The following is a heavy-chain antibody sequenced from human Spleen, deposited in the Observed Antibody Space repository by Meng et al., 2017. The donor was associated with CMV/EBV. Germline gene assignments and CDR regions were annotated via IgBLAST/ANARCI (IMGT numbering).Heavy chain of an antibody. CDR1: AYTGSGGHY. D-gene: IGHD2-21*02. Sequence: AYTGSGGHYWTWIRQHPGKGLEWIGYIYYTGRTSYNPSLRSRLSMSLDTSKNQFSLNLSSVTAADTAIYYCARAEGVVTPTPLLDFWGRGTLVTVSS. V-gene: IGHV4-31*02. CDR2: IYYTGRT. J-gene: IGHJ4*02. CDR3: ARAEGVVTPTPLLDF.